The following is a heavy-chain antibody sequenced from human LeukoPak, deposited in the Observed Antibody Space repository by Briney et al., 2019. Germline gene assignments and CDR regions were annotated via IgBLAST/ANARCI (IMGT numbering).Heavy chain of an antibody. J-gene: IGHJ4*03. D-gene: IGHD5/OR15-5a*01. CDR1: DYSISSGYGYY. Sequence: PSETLSLTCTVSDYSISSGYGYYWGWIRQPPGKGLEWIGNIYHSGITYYNHFNSSLKSRVTISIDTSKNQFSLRLTSVTAADTAVYFCATLVSTRYYFDYWGQGTMVTVSS. CDR2: IYHSGIT. V-gene: IGHV4-38-2*02. CDR3: ATLVSTRYYFDY.